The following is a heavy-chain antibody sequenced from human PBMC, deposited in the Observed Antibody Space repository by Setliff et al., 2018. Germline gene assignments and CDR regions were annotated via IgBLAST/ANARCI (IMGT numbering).Heavy chain of an antibody. V-gene: IGHV1-46*03. CDR3: ARDRFYNSWSGTSITAPHDAFDI. CDR2: INPSGGLT. Sequence: ASVKVSCKASGDTFRSYGISWVRQAPGQGLEWMGIINPSGGLTKYAQKFQGRVTMTSDTSTNTVYLEVSSLRSEDTAVYFCARDRFYNSWSGTSITAPHDAFDIWGQGTMVTVSS. D-gene: IGHD3-3*01. CDR1: GDTFRSYG. J-gene: IGHJ3*02.